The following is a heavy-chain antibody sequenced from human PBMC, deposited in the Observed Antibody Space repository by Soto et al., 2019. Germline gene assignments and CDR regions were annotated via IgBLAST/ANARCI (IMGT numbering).Heavy chain of an antibody. D-gene: IGHD3-22*01. CDR2: IYHSGST. J-gene: IGHJ4*02. CDR3: ARDLSNYYDSSGTLAC. Sequence: PSETLSLTCAVSGGSISSSNWWSWAGQPPGKGLEWIEEIYHSGSTNYNPSLKSRVTISVDKSKNRFSLKLSSVTAADTAVYYCARDLSNYYDSSGTLACWGQGTLVTVS. CDR1: GGSISSSNW. V-gene: IGHV4-4*02.